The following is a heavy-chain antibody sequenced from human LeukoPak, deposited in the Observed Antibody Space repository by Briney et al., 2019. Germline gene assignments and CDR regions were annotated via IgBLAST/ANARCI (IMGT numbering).Heavy chain of an antibody. V-gene: IGHV1-46*01. J-gene: IGHJ4*02. CDR3: ARERLALFDY. CDR2: INPSVGST. D-gene: IGHD3-3*02. Sequence: ASGKVSCKASGYTFTSYYMHWVRHAPGQGLEWMGIINPSVGSTSYAQKFQGRVTMTRDMSTSTVYMELSSLRSEDTAVYYCARERLALFDYWGQGTLVTVSS. CDR1: GYTFTSYY.